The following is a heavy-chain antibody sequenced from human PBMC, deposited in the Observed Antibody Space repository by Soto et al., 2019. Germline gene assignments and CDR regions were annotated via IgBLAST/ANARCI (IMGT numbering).Heavy chain of an antibody. D-gene: IGHD3-10*01. V-gene: IGHV1-8*01. CDR3: ARGLWFGELLRLWWFDP. CDR2: VNPNSGNT. J-gene: IGHJ5*02. CDR1: GYTFTSYD. Sequence: ASVKVSCKASGYTFTSYDINWVRQATGQGLEWMGCVNPNSGNTGYAQKFQGRVTMTRNTSISTAYMELSSLRSEDTAVYYCARGLWFGELLRLWWFDPWGQGTLVTVSS.